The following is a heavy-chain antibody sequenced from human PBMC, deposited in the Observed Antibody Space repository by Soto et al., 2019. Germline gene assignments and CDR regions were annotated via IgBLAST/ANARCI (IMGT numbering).Heavy chain of an antibody. D-gene: IGHD3-10*01. J-gene: IGHJ3*02. CDR1: GFTFSSYS. CDR3: ARVGTYPYGAFDI. Sequence: GGSLRLSCAASGFTFSSYSMNWVRQAPGKGLEWVSSISSSSSYIYYADSVKGRFTISRDNAKNSLYLQMNSLRAEDTAVYYCARVGTYPYGAFDIWGQGTMVTVSS. V-gene: IGHV3-21*01. CDR2: ISSSSSYI.